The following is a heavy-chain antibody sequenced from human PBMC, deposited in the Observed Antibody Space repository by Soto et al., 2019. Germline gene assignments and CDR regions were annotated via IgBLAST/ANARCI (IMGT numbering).Heavy chain of an antibody. D-gene: IGHD2-21*01. Sequence: QVQLVQSGAEVKKPGSSVKVSCKASGGTFSSYSISWVRQAPGQGLEWMGGIIPIFGTANYAQKFQGRVTITADEATSTADMELSSLRSEDTAVYYCAIEHSCSHSYYPIGYWGQGTLVTVSS. J-gene: IGHJ4*02. CDR1: GGTFSSYS. CDR2: IIPIFGTA. CDR3: AIEHSCSHSYYPIGY. V-gene: IGHV1-69*19.